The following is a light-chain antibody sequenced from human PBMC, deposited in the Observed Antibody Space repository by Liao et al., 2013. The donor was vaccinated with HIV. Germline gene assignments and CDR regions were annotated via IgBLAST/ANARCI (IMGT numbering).Light chain of an antibody. CDR1: KLGDEY. J-gene: IGLJ3*02. CDR2: QDT. CDR3: QVWDSSSDPNWV. Sequence: SYELTQPPSVSVSPGQTASITCSGDKLGDEYASWYQQKPGQSPVLVIYQDTRRPSGIPERFSGSNSGNTATLTISRVEAGDEADYYCQVWDSSSDPNWVFGGGTKLTVL. V-gene: IGLV3-1*01.